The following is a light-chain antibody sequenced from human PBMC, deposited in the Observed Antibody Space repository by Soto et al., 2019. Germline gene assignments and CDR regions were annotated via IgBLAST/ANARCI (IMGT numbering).Light chain of an antibody. Sequence: EIVMTQSPATLSVSPGERVTLSCRASQFISSSLAWYQQKPGQAPRLLIYDASTRASGIPARFSGSGSGTEFTLTSSSLQSEDFALYYCQHYNTWPPLTFGGGTKVEIK. CDR3: QHYNTWPPLT. V-gene: IGKV3-15*01. J-gene: IGKJ4*01. CDR1: QFISSS. CDR2: DAS.